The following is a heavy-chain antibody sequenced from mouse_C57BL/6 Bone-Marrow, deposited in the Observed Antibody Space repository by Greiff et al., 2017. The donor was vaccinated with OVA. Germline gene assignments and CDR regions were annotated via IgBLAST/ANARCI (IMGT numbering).Heavy chain of an antibody. CDR2: IYPGSGST. CDR3: ARETTVVAPDYFDY. Sequence: QVQLQQPGAELVKPGASVKMSCKASGYTFTSYWITWVKQRPGQGLECIGDIYPGSGSTNYNEKFKSKATLTVDTSSSTAYMQLSSLTSEDSAVYYCARETTVVAPDYFDYWGQGTTLTVSS. D-gene: IGHD1-1*01. CDR1: GYTFTSYW. J-gene: IGHJ2*01. V-gene: IGHV1-55*01.